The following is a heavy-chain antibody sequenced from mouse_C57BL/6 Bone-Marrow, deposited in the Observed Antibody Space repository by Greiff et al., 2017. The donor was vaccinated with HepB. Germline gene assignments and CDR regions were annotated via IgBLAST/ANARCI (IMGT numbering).Heavy chain of an antibody. Sequence: GASVKISCKASGYAFSSSWMNWVKQRPGKGLEWIGRIYPGDGDTNYNGKFKGKATLTADQSSSTAYMQLSSLTSEDSAVYFCARGLAYWGQGTLVTVSA. CDR2: IYPGDGDT. CDR3: ARGLAY. J-gene: IGHJ3*01. V-gene: IGHV1-82*01. CDR1: GYAFSSSW.